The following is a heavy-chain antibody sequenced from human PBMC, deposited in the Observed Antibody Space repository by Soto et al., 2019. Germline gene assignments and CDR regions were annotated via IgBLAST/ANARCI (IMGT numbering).Heavy chain of an antibody. Sequence: ASVKVSCKASGGTFSSYAISWVRQAPGQGLEWMGGIIPIFGTANYAQKFQGRVTITADESTSTAYMELSSLRSEDTAVYYCAWWGAPTKRYYYGMDVWGQGTTVTVSS. V-gene: IGHV1-69*13. CDR1: GGTFSSYA. CDR3: AWWGAPTKRYYYGMDV. CDR2: IIPIFGTA. J-gene: IGHJ6*02. D-gene: IGHD1-26*01.